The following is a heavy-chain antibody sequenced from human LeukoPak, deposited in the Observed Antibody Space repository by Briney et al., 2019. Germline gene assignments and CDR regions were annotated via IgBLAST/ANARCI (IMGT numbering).Heavy chain of an antibody. CDR2: ISWNSGSI. V-gene: IGHV3-9*01. J-gene: IGHJ3*02. CDR3: ARDTSPRIAAIYYDAFDI. Sequence: GRSLRLSCAASGFTFDDYAMHWVRQAPGKGLEWVSGISWNSGSIGYADSVKGRFTISRDNAKNSLYLEMSSLRGEDTALYYCARDTSPRIAAIYYDAFDIWGQGTIVTVSS. D-gene: IGHD6-13*01. CDR1: GFTFDDYA.